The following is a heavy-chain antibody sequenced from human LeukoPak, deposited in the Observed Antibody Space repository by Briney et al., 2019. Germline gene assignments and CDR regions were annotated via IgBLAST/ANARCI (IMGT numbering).Heavy chain of an antibody. Sequence: SETLSLTCTVSGGSISSGGYYWSWIRQHPGKGLEWIGYIYYSGSTYYNPSLKSRATISVDTSKNQFSLKLSSVTAADTAVYYCARVGQLANWFDPWGQGTLVTVSS. CDR3: ARVGQLANWFDP. J-gene: IGHJ5*02. CDR2: IYYSGST. V-gene: IGHV4-31*03. CDR1: GGSISSGGYY. D-gene: IGHD6-13*01.